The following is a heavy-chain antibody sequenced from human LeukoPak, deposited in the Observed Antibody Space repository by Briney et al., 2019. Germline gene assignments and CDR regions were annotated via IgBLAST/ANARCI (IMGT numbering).Heavy chain of an antibody. CDR1: GFTFSGSA. D-gene: IGHD3-16*01. CDR2: IRSKANSYAT. J-gene: IGHJ4*02. CDR3: ASIWLLRAY. V-gene: IGHV3-73*01. Sequence: GGSLRLSCAASGFTFSGSAMHWVRQASGKGLEWVGRIRSKANSYATAYAASVKGRFTISRDDSKNTAYLQMNSLKTEDTAVYYCASIWLLRAYWGQGTLVTVSS.